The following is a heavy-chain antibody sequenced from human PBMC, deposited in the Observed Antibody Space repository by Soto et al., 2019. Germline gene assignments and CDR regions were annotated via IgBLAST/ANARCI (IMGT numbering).Heavy chain of an antibody. CDR3: AKDYLPFLYLWNAVGVDY. CDR1: GFTFSSNA. CDR2: ISGQSRTT. J-gene: IGHJ4*02. V-gene: IGHV3-23*01. Sequence: EVQLLESGGGLVRPGGSLRLSCAASGFTFSSNAMYWVRQDPGKGLEWGSTISGQSRTTHYADSVTGRFAICRDNSKNPVFLQMSSPTAHDTAVYYCAKDYLPFLYLWNAVGVDYWGQGTLVTVSS. D-gene: IGHD1-1*01.